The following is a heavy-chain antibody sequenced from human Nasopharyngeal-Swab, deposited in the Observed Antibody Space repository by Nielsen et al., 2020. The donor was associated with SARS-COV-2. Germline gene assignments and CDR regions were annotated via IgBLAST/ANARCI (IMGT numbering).Heavy chain of an antibody. D-gene: IGHD6-19*01. CDR1: GFTFRSYA. J-gene: IGHJ3*02. V-gene: IGHV3-23*01. Sequence: GESLKISCAASGFTFRSYAMSWVRQAPGRGLEWVSTINNSGGNTHYADSVKGHFTISRDNSKNTLYLQMSSLRAEDTAVYYCAREPTYSSGWYGDAFDIWGQGTMVTVYS. CDR2: INNSGGNT. CDR3: AREPTYSSGWYGDAFDI.